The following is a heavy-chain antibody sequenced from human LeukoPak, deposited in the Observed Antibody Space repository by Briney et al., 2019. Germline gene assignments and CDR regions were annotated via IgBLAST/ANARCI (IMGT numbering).Heavy chain of an antibody. CDR1: GYTFTGYY. Sequence: ASVKVSCKASGYTFTGYYMHWVRQAPGQGLEWMGIINPSGGSTSYAQKFQGRVTMTRDTSTSTVYMELSSLRSEDTAVYYCARAFSSGWYRPYYYYGMDVWGQGTTVTVSS. V-gene: IGHV1-46*01. CDR3: ARAFSSGWYRPYYYYGMDV. CDR2: INPSGGST. J-gene: IGHJ6*02. D-gene: IGHD6-19*01.